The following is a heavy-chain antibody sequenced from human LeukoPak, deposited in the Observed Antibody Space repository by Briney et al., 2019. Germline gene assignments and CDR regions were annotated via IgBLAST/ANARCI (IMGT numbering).Heavy chain of an antibody. CDR1: GFTFSSYA. CDR2: ISGSGGTT. D-gene: IGHD5-18*01. V-gene: IGHV3-23*01. Sequence: GGSLRLSCAASGFTFSSYAMSWVRQAPGKGLEWVSSISGSGGTTYYADSVKGRFTISRDNSKNTLFLQMNSLRAEDTALYYCAKALYGLWLSGDYWGQGTLVTVSS. CDR3: AKALYGLWLSGDY. J-gene: IGHJ4*02.